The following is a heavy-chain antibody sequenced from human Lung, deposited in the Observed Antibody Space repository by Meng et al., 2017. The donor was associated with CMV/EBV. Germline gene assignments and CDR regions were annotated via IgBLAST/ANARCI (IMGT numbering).Heavy chain of an antibody. D-gene: IGHD3-22*01. CDR2: IRFDGTNK. CDR1: GFTFSSYA. CDR3: AKRGDSSGTYAMDV. Sequence: GGSLRLXCAASGFTFSSYAMHWVRQAPGKGLEWVANIRFDGTNKYYADSVKGRFTISGDNSKNTLYLQMNSLRAEDTAVYYCAKRGDSSGTYAMDVWGQGXTVTVSS. J-gene: IGHJ6*02. V-gene: IGHV3-30*02.